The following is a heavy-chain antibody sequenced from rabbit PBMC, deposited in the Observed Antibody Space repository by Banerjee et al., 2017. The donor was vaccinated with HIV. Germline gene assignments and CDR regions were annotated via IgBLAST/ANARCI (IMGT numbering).Heavy chain of an antibody. CDR3: ARTWAGAIDASFKL. Sequence: QEQLKETGGGLVQPGGSLTLSCKASGFDFSSYWMSWVRQAPGKGLEWIGDIYAGSGRTYYASWVNGRFTISSNTNQNTVSLQMNSLTAADTATYFCARTWAGAIDASFKLWGPGTLVTVS. D-gene: IGHD4-1*01. CDR2: IYAGSGRT. J-gene: IGHJ4*01. CDR1: GFDFSSYW. V-gene: IGHV1S47*01.